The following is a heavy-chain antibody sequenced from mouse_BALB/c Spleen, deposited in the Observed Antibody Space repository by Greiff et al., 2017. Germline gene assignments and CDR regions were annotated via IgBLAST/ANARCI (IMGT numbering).Heavy chain of an antibody. CDR1: GFTFSSYG. V-gene: IGHV5-6-3*01. CDR2: INSNGGST. Sequence: EVMLVESGGGLVQPGGSLKLSCAASGFTFSSYGMSWVRQTPDKRLELVATINSNGGSTYYPDSVKGRFTISRDNAKNTLYLQMSSLKSEDTAMYYCARDYPHPFAYWGQGTLVTVSA. CDR3: ARDYPHPFAY. J-gene: IGHJ3*01. D-gene: IGHD6-1*01.